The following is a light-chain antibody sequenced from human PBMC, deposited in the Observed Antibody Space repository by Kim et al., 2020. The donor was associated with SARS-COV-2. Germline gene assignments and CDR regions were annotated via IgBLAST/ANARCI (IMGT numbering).Light chain of an antibody. CDR3: LLYYGGAQV. Sequence: PARTVTLTCASSTGAVTSGYSPNWFQQKPGQAPRSLIYSTRKKHSWTPARFSGSLLGGKAALTLSGVQPEDEADYHCLLYYGGAQVFGGGTQLTVL. CDR1: TGAVTSGYS. V-gene: IGLV7-43*01. CDR2: STR. J-gene: IGLJ3*02.